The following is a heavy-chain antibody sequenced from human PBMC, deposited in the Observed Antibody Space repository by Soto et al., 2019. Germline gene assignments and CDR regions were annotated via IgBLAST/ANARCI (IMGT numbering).Heavy chain of an antibody. D-gene: IGHD6-13*01. CDR1: GVSISFYY. J-gene: IGHJ4*02. Sequence: SEALSLTCTVSGVSISFYYWSWIRQPPGKGLEWIAYIDSSGSTKYNPSLKSRVTISLDTSRNQLSLKLNSVTAADTAVYYCAREGYSSRWNPIDYWGQGTQVTVSS. V-gene: IGHV4-59*01. CDR3: AREGYSSRWNPIDY. CDR2: IDSSGST.